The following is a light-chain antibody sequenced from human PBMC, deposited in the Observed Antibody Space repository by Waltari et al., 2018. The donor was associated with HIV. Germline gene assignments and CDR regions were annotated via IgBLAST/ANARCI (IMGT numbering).Light chain of an antibody. V-gene: IGKV3-15*01. CDR2: GAT. CDR1: QSVSNN. CDR3: QQYNQGPLGIT. J-gene: IGKJ5*01. Sequence: EIVMTQSPATLSVSPGGRATLFCRAGQSVSNNLAWYQQKPGQGPRLLMYGATTRATGIPARFGGSGSGTEFTLTISSLQSEDFGLYYCQQYNQGPLGITFGQGTRLEI.